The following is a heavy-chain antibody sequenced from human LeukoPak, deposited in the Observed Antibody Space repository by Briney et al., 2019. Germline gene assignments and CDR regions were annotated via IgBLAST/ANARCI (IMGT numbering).Heavy chain of an antibody. CDR1: GGTFSSYT. Sequence: SVKVSCKASGGTFSSYTISWVRQAPGQGLEWMGRIIPILGIANYAQKFQGRVTITADKSTSTAYMELSSLRSEDTAVYYCARARRDGYDELDYWGQGTLVTVSS. D-gene: IGHD5-24*01. V-gene: IGHV1-69*02. CDR3: ARARRDGYDELDY. CDR2: IIPILGIA. J-gene: IGHJ4*02.